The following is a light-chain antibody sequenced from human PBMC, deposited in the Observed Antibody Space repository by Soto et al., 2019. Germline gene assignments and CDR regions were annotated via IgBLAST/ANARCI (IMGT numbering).Light chain of an antibody. J-gene: IGKJ5*01. CDR2: AAY. CDR1: QDVSDY. V-gene: IGKV1-9*01. CDR3: QYLNGAPTIT. Sequence: DIQLTQSPSSLSASVGDRVTITCRVSQDVSDYLAWYQHAPGKAPNLLIYAAYTLQSGVPSRFSGSGSGTEFSLTITSLQPEDFATYYCQYLNGAPTITFGQGTRLDIK.